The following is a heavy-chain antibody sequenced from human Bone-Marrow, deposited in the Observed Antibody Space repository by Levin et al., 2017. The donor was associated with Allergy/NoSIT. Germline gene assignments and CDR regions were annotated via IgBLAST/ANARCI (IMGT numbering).Heavy chain of an antibody. CDR3: AKKSVSHYASDYNYFDP. D-gene: IGHD3-10*01. V-gene: IGHV3-23*01. CDR2: ISGGGDTT. Sequence: QAGGSLRLSCAASGFTFSKYAMTWVRQAPGKGLEWVSGISGGGDTTYYADSVKGRFTISRDNSKNTLYLQMNSLRAEDTALYYCAKKSVSHYASDYNYFDPWGRGTLVTVSS. CDR1: GFTFSKYA. J-gene: IGHJ5*02.